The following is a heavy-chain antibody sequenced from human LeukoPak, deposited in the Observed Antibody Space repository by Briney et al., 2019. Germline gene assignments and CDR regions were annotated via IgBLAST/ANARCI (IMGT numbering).Heavy chain of an antibody. J-gene: IGHJ5*02. CDR1: GGTFSSYA. Sequence: ASVKVSCKASGGTFSSYAISWVRQAPGQGLEWMGGIIPIFGTANYAQKFQGRVTITADESTSTAYVELSSLRSEDTAVYYCAREMTDIVVVVAATESAWFDPWGQGTLVTVSS. V-gene: IGHV1-69*13. CDR3: AREMTDIVVVVAATESAWFDP. D-gene: IGHD2-15*01. CDR2: IIPIFGTA.